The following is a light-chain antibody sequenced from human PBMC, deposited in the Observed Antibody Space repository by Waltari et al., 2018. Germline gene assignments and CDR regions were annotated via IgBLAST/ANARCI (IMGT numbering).Light chain of an antibody. V-gene: IGLV6-57*01. J-gene: IGLJ3*02. CDR3: QSYDSPNHWV. Sequence: NLMLTQPHSVSESPGNTVTISCTRSSGSIASNYVQWYQQRPGSSPTIVIYEDDQSPSVVPDRFSGSIDTSSNSASLTISGLKTEDEADYYCQSYDSPNHWVFGGGTKLTVL. CDR1: SGSIASNY. CDR2: EDD.